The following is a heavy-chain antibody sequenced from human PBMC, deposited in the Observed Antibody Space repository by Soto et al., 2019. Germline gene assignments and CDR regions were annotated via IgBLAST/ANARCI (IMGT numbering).Heavy chain of an antibody. CDR1: GFSLTTTGVG. V-gene: IGHV2-5*01. CDR3: AHYDSSGYFSHFDS. D-gene: IGHD3-22*01. Sequence: QIALQESGPTVVKPTQTLTLTCTFSGFSLTTTGVGVGWVRHAPGKALEWLAMVYWNDERRYRTSLKSRLTLTQDTSKNQVGLTMTYMDPVDTATYFRAHYDSSGYFSHFDSWGQGTLGTGS. J-gene: IGHJ4*02. CDR2: VYWNDER.